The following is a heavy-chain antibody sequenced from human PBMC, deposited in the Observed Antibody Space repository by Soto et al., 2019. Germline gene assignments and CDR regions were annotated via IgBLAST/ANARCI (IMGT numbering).Heavy chain of an antibody. V-gene: IGHV3-74*01. CDR1: GFTFKNYW. J-gene: IGHJ6*02. CDR2: INSDGSNR. Sequence: GALRRSCVASGFTFKNYWMHWVHQAPGKGLVWVSRINSDGSNRRYADSVQGRFTISRDNAKNTLFLQMNSLRAADTAVYFCARRCNRPSCYGMDVWGQGTTVTVSS. D-gene: IGHD2-2*01. CDR3: ARRCNRPSCYGMDV.